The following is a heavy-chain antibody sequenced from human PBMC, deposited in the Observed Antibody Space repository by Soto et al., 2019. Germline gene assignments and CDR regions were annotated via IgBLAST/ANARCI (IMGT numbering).Heavy chain of an antibody. D-gene: IGHD3-9*01. CDR3: ARDDYYDSLTGYVPQDY. CDR1: GYTFTSYG. Sequence: ASVKVSCKASGYTFTSYGISWVRQAPGQGLEWMGWISAYNGNTNYAQKLQGRVTMTTDTSTSTAYMELRSLRSDDTAVYYCARDDYYDSLTGYVPQDYWGQGTLVTVSS. J-gene: IGHJ4*02. V-gene: IGHV1-18*01. CDR2: ISAYNGNT.